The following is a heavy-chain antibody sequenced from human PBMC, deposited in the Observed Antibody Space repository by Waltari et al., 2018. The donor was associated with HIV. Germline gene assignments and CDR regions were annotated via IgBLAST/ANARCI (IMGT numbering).Heavy chain of an antibody. CDR1: GGSFSGYY. CDR3: ARAPYSSGWKRFDP. D-gene: IGHD6-19*01. Sequence: QVQLQQWGAGLLKPSETLSLTCAVYGGSFSGYYWSWIRQPPGKGLEWIGEINHSGSTNYNPSLKSRVTISVDTSKNQFSLKLSSVTAADTAVYYCARAPYSSGWKRFDPWGQGTLVTVSS. CDR2: INHSGST. V-gene: IGHV4-34*01. J-gene: IGHJ5*02.